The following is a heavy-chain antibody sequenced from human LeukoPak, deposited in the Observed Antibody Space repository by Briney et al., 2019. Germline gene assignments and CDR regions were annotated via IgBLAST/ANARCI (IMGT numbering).Heavy chain of an antibody. Sequence: GGSLRLSCAASGFTFNTYAMSWVRQAPGKGLEWVAVISYDGSNKYYADSVKGRFTISRDNSKNTLYLQMNSLRAEDTAVYYCARDPTKYSSGWYAIDYWGQGTLVTVSS. CDR1: GFTFNTYA. CDR2: ISYDGSNK. D-gene: IGHD6-19*01. CDR3: ARDPTKYSSGWYAIDY. V-gene: IGHV3-30-3*01. J-gene: IGHJ4*02.